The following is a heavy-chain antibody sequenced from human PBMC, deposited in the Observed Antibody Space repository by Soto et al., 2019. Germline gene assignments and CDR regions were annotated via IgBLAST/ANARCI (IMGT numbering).Heavy chain of an antibody. V-gene: IGHV3-64*01. CDR3: ARDKYFDFCSGSEHYYYMAV. CDR2: ISSKGGST. D-gene: IGHD3-3*01. Sequence: SGGSLRLSCAASGFTFSSYAMHWGRPAPGKGLGYVLAISSKGGSTYYANSVKGRFTISRDNSKSTLYLQMGSLRAVDMAVYYCARDKYFDFCSGSEHYYYMAVWGKGTSGTVSS. J-gene: IGHJ6*03. CDR1: GFTFSSYA.